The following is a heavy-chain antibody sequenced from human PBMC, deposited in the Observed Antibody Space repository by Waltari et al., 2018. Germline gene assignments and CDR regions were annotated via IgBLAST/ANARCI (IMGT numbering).Heavy chain of an antibody. CDR3: ARWAHGSSTFDY. Sequence: QVQLQQWGAGLLKPSETLSLTCAVYGGSFSGYYWSWIRQPPGKGLEWIGEINHSGSTNYNPSLKSRVTISVDTSKNQFSLKLSSVTAADTAVYYCARWAHGSSTFDYWGQGTLVTVSS. CDR2: INHSGST. V-gene: IGHV4-34*01. D-gene: IGHD1-26*01. CDR1: GGSFSGYY. J-gene: IGHJ4*02.